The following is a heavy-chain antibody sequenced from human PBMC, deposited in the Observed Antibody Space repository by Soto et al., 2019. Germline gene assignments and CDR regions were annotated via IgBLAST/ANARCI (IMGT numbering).Heavy chain of an antibody. Sequence: SETLSLTCTVSGGSISSYYWSWIRQPPGKGLEWIGYIYYSVSTNYNPSLKSRVTISVDTSKNQFSLKLSSVTAADTAVYYCARAMVVTQNWFDPWGQGTLVTVSS. D-gene: IGHD2-21*02. CDR3: ARAMVVTQNWFDP. V-gene: IGHV4-59*08. J-gene: IGHJ5*02. CDR2: IYYSVST. CDR1: GGSISSYY.